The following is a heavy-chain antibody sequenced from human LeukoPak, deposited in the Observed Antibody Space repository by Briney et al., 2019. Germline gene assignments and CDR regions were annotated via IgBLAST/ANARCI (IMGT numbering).Heavy chain of an antibody. CDR1: GFTFSSYS. CDR2: ISSSSSTI. J-gene: IGHJ3*02. V-gene: IGHV3-48*01. CDR3: ARELLNNDAFDI. Sequence: PGGSLRLSCAASGFTFSSYSMNWVRQAPGKGLEWVSYISSSSSTIYYADSVKGRFTISRDNAKNSPYLQMNSLRAEDTAVYYCARELLNNDAFDIWGQGTMVTVSS. D-gene: IGHD3-10*01.